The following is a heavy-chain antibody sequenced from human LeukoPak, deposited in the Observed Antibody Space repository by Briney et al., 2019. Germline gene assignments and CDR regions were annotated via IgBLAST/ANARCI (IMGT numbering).Heavy chain of an antibody. CDR3: ARAPLVFWSGYLGMDV. D-gene: IGHD3-3*01. J-gene: IGHJ6*04. CDR1: GFTFSTYM. Sequence: GGSLRLSCAASGFTFSTYMMSWVRRAPGKGLEWISYISDKSDSILYADSVKGRFTISRDNAKNSLYLQMNNLGAEDTAVYFCARAPLVFWSGYLGMDVWGKGTTVTVSS. CDR2: ISDKSDSI. V-gene: IGHV3-48*04.